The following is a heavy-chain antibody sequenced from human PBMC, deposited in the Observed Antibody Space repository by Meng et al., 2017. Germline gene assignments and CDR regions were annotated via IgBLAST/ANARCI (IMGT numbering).Heavy chain of an antibody. D-gene: IGHD6-13*01. CDR3: ARGFRDSSSLSIDY. Sequence: ASVKVSCKASGYTFTSYAMHWVRQAPGQRLEWMGWSNAGNGNTKYSQEFQGRVTMTRDTSISTAYMELSRLRSDDTAVYYCARGFRDSSSLSIDYWGQGTLVTVSS. CDR2: SNAGNGNT. J-gene: IGHJ4*02. CDR1: GYTFTSYA. V-gene: IGHV1-3*02.